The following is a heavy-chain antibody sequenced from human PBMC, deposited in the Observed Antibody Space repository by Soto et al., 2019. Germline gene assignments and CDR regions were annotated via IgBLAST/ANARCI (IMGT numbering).Heavy chain of an antibody. J-gene: IGHJ6*02. V-gene: IGHV4-61*01. CDR1: GGSVSSESHY. Sequence: QVQLQESGPGLVKPSETLSLTCTVSGGSVSSESHYWSWIRQTPGKGLEWIGYIYYTGSTNYNPSLKGRVTMSVDTSRDPVSLRLRSVTRADTAVYYCARDQYDFRSGSYYSAMEVWGQGTKVTVSS. D-gene: IGHD3-3*01. CDR2: IYYTGST. CDR3: ARDQYDFRSGSYYSAMEV.